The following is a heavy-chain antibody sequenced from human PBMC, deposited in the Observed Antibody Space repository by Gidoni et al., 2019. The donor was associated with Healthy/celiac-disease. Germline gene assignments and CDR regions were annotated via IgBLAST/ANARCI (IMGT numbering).Heavy chain of an antibody. CDR3: AREGPPLWFGDWSYYYYGMDV. J-gene: IGHJ6*02. CDR1: GFTFSRYW. CDR2: IKQDGSEK. D-gene: IGHD3-10*01. Sequence: EVQLVESGGGLVQPGGSLSLSWAASGFTFSRYWMSWVRQAPGKGLEWVANIKQDGSEKYYVDSVKGRFTISRDNAKNSLYLQMNSLRAEDTAVYYCAREGPPLWFGDWSYYYYGMDVWGQGTTVTVSS. V-gene: IGHV3-7*01.